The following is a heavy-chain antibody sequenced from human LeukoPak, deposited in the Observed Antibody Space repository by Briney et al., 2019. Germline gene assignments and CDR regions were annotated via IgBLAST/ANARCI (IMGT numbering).Heavy chain of an antibody. CDR1: GGTFSSYA. CDR3: ATNSEYYYDSSAYFQH. V-gene: IGHV1-69*13. CDR2: IITIFGTA. D-gene: IGHD3-22*01. Sequence: SVKVSCKASGGTFSSYAISWVRQAPGQGLEWMGGIITIFGTANYAQKFQGRVTITADESTSTAYMELSSLRSEDTAVYYCATNSEYYYDSSAYFQHWGQGTLVTVSS. J-gene: IGHJ1*01.